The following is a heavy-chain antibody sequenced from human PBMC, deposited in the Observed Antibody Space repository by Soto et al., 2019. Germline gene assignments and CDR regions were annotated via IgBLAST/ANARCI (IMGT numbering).Heavy chain of an antibody. CDR2: IKSKTDGGTT. V-gene: IGHV3-15*01. D-gene: IGHD2-2*01. Sequence: EVQLVESGGGLVKPGGSLRLSCAASGFTFSNAWMSWVRQAPGKGLEWVGRIKSKTDGGTTDYAAPVKGRFTISRDDSKNTLYLQMNSLKTEDTAVYYCTTSSFYCSSTSCYDWYYYYYMDVRGKGTTVTVSS. J-gene: IGHJ6*03. CDR1: GFTFSNAW. CDR3: TTSSFYCSSTSCYDWYYYYYMDV.